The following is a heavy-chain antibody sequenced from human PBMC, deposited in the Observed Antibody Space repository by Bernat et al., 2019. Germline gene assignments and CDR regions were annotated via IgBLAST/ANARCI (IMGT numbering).Heavy chain of an antibody. CDR2: INPNSGGT. V-gene: IGHV1-2*02. J-gene: IGHJ4*02. Sequence: QVQLVQSGAEVKKPGASVKVSCKASGYTFTGYNMHWVRKAPGQGLEWMGWINPNSGGTNYAQKFQGRVTMTRDTSISTAYMEVSRLRSDASAVYYCAREELYGDYGYWGQGTLVTVSS. CDR3: AREELYGDYGY. CDR1: GYTFTGYN. D-gene: IGHD4-17*01.